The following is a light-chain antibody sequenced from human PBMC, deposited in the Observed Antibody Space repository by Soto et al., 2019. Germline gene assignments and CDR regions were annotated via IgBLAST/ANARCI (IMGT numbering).Light chain of an antibody. J-gene: IGLJ3*02. V-gene: IGLV2-14*01. CDR3: SSHTSTSVL. CDR1: SSDIGGFNS. Sequence: QSALTQPASVSGSPGQSITISCTGTSSDIGGFNSVTWFQQHPGKAPKLIIYDVTDRSSGVSNRFSGSKSGNTASLTISGLQSEDEADYYCSSHTSTSVLFGGGTKVTVL. CDR2: DVT.